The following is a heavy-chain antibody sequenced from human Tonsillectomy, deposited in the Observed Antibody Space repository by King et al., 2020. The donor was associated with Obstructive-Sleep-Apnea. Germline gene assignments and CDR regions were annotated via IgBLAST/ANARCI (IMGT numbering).Heavy chain of an antibody. Sequence: ESGGGVVRPGGSLRLSCAASGFTFDDYGMSWVRQAPGKGLEWVSGINLNGGSTGFADSVKGRFTISRDNAKNSLYLQMNSLRAEDTALNHCARPNARGDYRYGMDVWGQGTTVTVSS. CDR2: INLNGGST. V-gene: IGHV3-20*01. J-gene: IGHJ6*02. CDR3: ARPNARGDYRYGMDV. CDR1: GFTFDDYG. D-gene: IGHD3-10*02.